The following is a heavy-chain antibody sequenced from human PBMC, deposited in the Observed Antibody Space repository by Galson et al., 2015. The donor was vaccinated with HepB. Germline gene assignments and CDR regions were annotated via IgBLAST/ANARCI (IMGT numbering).Heavy chain of an antibody. D-gene: IGHD2-2*01. CDR3: VEDIVVVPAATHFAP. CDR1: GFNFSYYS. Sequence: SLRLSCAASGFNFSYYSMNWVRQAPGKGLEWVSSISSSSRYRYYADSVKGRFTISRDNAKNSLYVQMNSLRAEDTAVYYCVEDIVVVPAATHFAPWGQGTLVTVSS. J-gene: IGHJ5*02. V-gene: IGHV3-21*01. CDR2: ISSSSRYR.